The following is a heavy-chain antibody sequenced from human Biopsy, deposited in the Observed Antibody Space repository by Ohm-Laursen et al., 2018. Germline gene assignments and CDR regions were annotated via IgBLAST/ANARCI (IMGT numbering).Heavy chain of an antibody. CDR2: IIPMFGTA. D-gene: IGHD1-26*01. CDR3: ARGPHSGSHSCFDY. Sequence: SSVKVSCKPPGGTFSNYGVNWVRQAPGQGLEWMGGIIPMFGTANYAQMFQGRVTISADESTSTSYMELSSLTTEDTAIYYCARGPHSGSHSCFDYWGRGTLVTVSS. J-gene: IGHJ4*02. V-gene: IGHV1-69*01. CDR1: GGTFSNYG.